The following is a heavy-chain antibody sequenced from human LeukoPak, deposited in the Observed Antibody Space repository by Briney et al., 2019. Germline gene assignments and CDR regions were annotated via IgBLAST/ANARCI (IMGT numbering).Heavy chain of an antibody. J-gene: IGHJ4*02. Sequence: GASVKVSCKASGYTFTGYYMHWVRQAPGQGLEWMGRINPNSGGTNYAQKFQGRVTMTRDTSISTAYMELSRLRSDDTAVYYCARGSGVTTFGVVIAYFDYWGQGTLVTVSS. CDR1: GYTFTGYY. D-gene: IGHD3-3*01. V-gene: IGHV1-2*06. CDR2: INPNSGGT. CDR3: ARGSGVTTFGVVIAYFDY.